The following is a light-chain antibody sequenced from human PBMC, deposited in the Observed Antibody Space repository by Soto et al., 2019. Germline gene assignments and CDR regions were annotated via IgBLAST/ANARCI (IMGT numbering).Light chain of an antibody. CDR3: SSYTSSSTYV. CDR1: SRDVGGYHF. CDR2: EVN. J-gene: IGLJ1*01. V-gene: IGLV2-14*01. Sequence: SALTQPASVSESPGQSITISGTGTSRDVGGYHFVSWYPHQPGKAPKLMIYEVNNGPSGVSNRFSGSTSGNTACLNISGLQPEDEADYYCSSYTSSSTYVFGSGTKGPV.